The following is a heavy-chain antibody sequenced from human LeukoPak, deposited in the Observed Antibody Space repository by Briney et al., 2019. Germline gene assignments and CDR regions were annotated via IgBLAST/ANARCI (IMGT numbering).Heavy chain of an antibody. Sequence: PSETLSLTCAVSGVSITSTTFYWGWIRQPPGKGLEWIGSIYYSGSTYYNPSLKSRVTISVDASNNHFSLKLTSVTAADTAVYYCASLRFGSWGQGTLVTVSS. D-gene: IGHD3-10*01. J-gene: IGHJ5*02. V-gene: IGHV4-39*07. CDR2: IYYSGST. CDR1: GVSITSTTFY. CDR3: ASLRFGS.